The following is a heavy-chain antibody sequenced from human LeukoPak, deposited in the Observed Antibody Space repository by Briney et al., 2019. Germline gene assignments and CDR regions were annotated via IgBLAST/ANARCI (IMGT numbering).Heavy chain of an antibody. J-gene: IGHJ4*02. V-gene: IGHV3-30*02. CDR2: TRYDGSNK. D-gene: IGHD5-12*01. CDR1: GFAFSSYG. Sequence: GGSLRLSCAASGFAFSSYGMRWVRQAPGKGLEWVAFTRYDGSNKYYADSVKGRFTISRDNSKNTLYLQMNSLRAEDTAVYYCARDRGPHGPTDYFDYWGQGTLVTVSS. CDR3: ARDRGPHGPTDYFDY.